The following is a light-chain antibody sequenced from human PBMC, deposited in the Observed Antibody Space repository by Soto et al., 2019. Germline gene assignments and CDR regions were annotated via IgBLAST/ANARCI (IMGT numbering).Light chain of an antibody. CDR3: QQYGSTPSIT. CDR1: QSVTSNY. V-gene: IGKV3-20*01. Sequence: EIVLTQSPGTLSLSPGERATLSCRASQSVTSNYLAWYQLKPGQAPRLLIYAASNTATGIPDRFSGSGSGTDFTLSISRLEPEDFAVYCCQQYGSTPSITFGHGTRLEIK. J-gene: IGKJ5*01. CDR2: AAS.